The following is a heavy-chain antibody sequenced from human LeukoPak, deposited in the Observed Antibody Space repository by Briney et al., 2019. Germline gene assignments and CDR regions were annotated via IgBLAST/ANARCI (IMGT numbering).Heavy chain of an antibody. CDR1: GFSITKYW. CDR2: INQDGTEE. J-gene: IGHJ4*02. Sequence: GGSLRLSCAASGFSITKYWMTWVRQAPGKGLEWVANINQDGTEENYVASVKGRFTISRDIPKGSVYLQMHSLRVEDTALYYCATGIAEGEYDSWGQGTLVTVSS. CDR3: ATGIAEGEYDS. D-gene: IGHD3-16*01. V-gene: IGHV3-7*01.